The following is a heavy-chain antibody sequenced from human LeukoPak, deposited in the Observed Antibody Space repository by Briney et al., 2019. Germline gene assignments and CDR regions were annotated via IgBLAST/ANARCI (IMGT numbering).Heavy chain of an antibody. CDR1: GFTFDDYA. Sequence: PGGSLRLSCAASGFTFDDYAMHWVRQAPGKGLEWVSLISWDGGSTYYADSVKGRFTISRDNSKNSLYLQMNSLRAEDTALYYCAKDMRLGSSAAGIDYWGQGTLVTVSS. CDR3: AKDMRLGSSAAGIDY. D-gene: IGHD6-19*01. J-gene: IGHJ4*02. V-gene: IGHV3-43D*03. CDR2: ISWDGGST.